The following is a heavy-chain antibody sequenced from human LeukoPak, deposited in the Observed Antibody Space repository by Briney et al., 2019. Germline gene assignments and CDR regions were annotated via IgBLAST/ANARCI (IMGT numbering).Heavy chain of an antibody. D-gene: IGHD3-22*01. Sequence: SETLSLTCTASGGSISPYYWSWIRQPPGKGLEWIGYIYYSGTTNYNPSLKSRVTISADTSKNQFSLKLSSVTAADTAVYYCARETAHYYDTSRGWFDPWGQGTLVTVSS. J-gene: IGHJ5*02. CDR3: ARETAHYYDTSRGWFDP. V-gene: IGHV4-59*01. CDR2: IYYSGTT. CDR1: GGSISPYY.